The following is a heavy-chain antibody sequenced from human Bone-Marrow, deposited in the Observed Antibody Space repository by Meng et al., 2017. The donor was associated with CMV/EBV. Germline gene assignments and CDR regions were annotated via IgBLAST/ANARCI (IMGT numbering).Heavy chain of an antibody. J-gene: IGHJ4*02. CDR2: IYYSGSI. CDR3: ASGYCSSTSCYEGFDY. CDR1: GSISSGGYY. V-gene: IGHV4-31*02. D-gene: IGHD2-2*03. Sequence: GSISSGGYYWGWIRQHPGEGLEWIGYIYYSGSIYYNPSIKSRVTISGDTSKNQFSLKLSSVTVADTAVYYCASGYCSSTSCYEGFDYWGQGTLVTVSS.